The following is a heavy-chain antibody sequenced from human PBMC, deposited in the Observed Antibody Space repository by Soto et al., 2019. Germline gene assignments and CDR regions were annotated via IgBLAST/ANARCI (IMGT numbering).Heavy chain of an antibody. V-gene: IGHV1-2*04. CDR3: VKDLFAAEPSQDY. CDR2: ISPNSGDT. J-gene: IGHJ4*02. D-gene: IGHD6-13*01. Sequence: ASVKVSCKASGYTFTGYNMHWVRQAPGQGLEWMGWISPNSGDTHYAQKFQNWVTMTRDTSISTAYMELSRLRSDDTAMYYCVKDLFAAEPSQDYWGQVTLVTVSS. CDR1: GYTFTGYN.